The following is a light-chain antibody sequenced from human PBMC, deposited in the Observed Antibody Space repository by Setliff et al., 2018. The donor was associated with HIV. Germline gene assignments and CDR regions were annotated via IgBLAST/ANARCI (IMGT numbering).Light chain of an antibody. J-gene: IGLJ3*02. V-gene: IGLV2-14*03. CDR2: GVT. CDR1: SSDIGAYNH. Sequence: QSVLTRPASVSGSPGQWITISCVGTSSDIGAYNHVSWFQLHPGKAPKHLIYGVTSRPSGVSNRFSGSKTANTASLTISGLQAEDEADYYCTSLTTSTTWVFGGGTKVTVL. CDR3: TSLTTSTTWV.